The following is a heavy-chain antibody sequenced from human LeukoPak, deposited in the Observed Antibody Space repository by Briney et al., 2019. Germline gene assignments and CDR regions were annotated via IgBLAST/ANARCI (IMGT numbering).Heavy chain of an antibody. CDR3: ARDGSSGWHYYYIDV. Sequence: SETLSLTCTVSGGSISSYYWSWIRQPPGKGLEWIGYIYCSGSTNYNPSLKSRVTISVDTSKNQFSLKLSSVTAADTAVYYCARDGSSGWHYYYIDVWGKGTTVTVSS. D-gene: IGHD6-19*01. CDR2: IYCSGST. J-gene: IGHJ6*03. V-gene: IGHV4-59*01. CDR1: GGSISSYY.